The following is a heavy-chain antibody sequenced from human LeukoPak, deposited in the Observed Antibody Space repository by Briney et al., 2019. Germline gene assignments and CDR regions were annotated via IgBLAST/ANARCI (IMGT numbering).Heavy chain of an antibody. CDR3: ARRATVPNWFVP. D-gene: IGHD5-12*01. CDR1: GGTFSSYA. CDR2: ISAYNGNT. J-gene: IGHJ5*02. Sequence: ASVKVSCKASGGTFSSYAISWVRQAPGQGLEWMGWISAYNGNTNYAQKLQGRVTMTTDTSTSTAYMELRSLRSDDTAVYYCARRATVPNWFVPWGQGTLVTVSS. V-gene: IGHV1-18*01.